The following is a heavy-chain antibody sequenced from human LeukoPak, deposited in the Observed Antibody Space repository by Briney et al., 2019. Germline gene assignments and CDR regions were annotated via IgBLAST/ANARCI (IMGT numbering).Heavy chain of an antibody. CDR2: INTDTGNP. CDR3: AREIGHCGSTSCYARWFDP. Sequence: GASVKVSCKASGYAFTIYGINWVRQAPGQGLEWMGWINTDTGNPTYAQGFTGRFVFSLDTSVSTAYLQISSLKAADTAVYYCAREIGHCGSTSCYARWFDPWGQGTLVTVSS. D-gene: IGHD2-2*01. J-gene: IGHJ5*02. CDR1: GYAFTIYG. V-gene: IGHV7-4-1*02.